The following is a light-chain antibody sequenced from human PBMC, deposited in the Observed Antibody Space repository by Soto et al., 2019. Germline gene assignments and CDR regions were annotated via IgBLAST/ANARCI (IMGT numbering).Light chain of an antibody. CDR1: SSDVGGYNY. J-gene: IGLJ1*01. CDR2: DVS. Sequence: LTQPASVSGSPGQSITISCTGTSSDVGGYNYVSWYQQHPGKAPKLMIYDVSNRPSGVSNRFAGSKSGNMASLTISGLQAEDEADYFCSSYTSSTTLRIFGTGTKVTVL. CDR3: SSYTSSTTLRI. V-gene: IGLV2-14*01.